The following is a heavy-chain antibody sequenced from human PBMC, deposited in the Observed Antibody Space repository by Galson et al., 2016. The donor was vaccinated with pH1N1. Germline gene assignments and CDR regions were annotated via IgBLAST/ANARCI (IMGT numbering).Heavy chain of an antibody. V-gene: IGHV4-4*02. CDR2: IYQTETT. J-gene: IGHJ5*02. CDR3: ARDGGDYGGAGQYKYFAT. D-gene: IGHD4-23*01. Sequence: LSLTCAVSGGSIRSSNWWSWVRQPPGKGLEWIGEIYQTETTKYNPSLKSRVTLSLDKSKNHFSLNLASVTAADTAVYYCARDGGDYGGAGQYKYFATWGQGTLVTVSS. CDR1: GGSIRSSNW.